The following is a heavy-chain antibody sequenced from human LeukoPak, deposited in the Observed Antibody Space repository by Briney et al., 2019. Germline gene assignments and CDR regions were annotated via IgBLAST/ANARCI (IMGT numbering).Heavy chain of an antibody. Sequence: PSETLSLTCTVSGGSISSFFWSWIRQPPGKGLEWIGSMHYSGDSKYNPSLKSRVSLSIDTSKQQFSLRLSSVTAADTDAYYCARDLELERNRWNYFESWGQGTLVTVSS. CDR2: MHYSGDS. CDR1: GGSISSFF. D-gene: IGHD1-1*01. V-gene: IGHV4-59*01. CDR3: ARDLELERNRWNYFES. J-gene: IGHJ4*02.